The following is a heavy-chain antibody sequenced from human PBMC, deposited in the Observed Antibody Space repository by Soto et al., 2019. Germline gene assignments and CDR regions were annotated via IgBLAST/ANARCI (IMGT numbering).Heavy chain of an antibody. Sequence: QLQESGPGLVKPSETLSLTCTASGASVGDSTYQWGWVRQPPVKGLEWLGSVYYTGSSSTGSTYYNPSVRGRATISVDTSKNQVSLRLSGVTAADTALYHCARLTLGDYMFSFWGQGTQVTVSS. CDR3: ARLTLGDYMFSF. V-gene: IGHV4-39*01. CDR1: GASVGDSTYQ. D-gene: IGHD4-17*01. J-gene: IGHJ4*02. CDR2: VYYTGSSSTGST.